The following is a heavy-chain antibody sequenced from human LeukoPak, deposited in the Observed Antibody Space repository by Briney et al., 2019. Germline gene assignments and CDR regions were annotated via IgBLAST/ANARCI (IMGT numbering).Heavy chain of an antibody. Sequence: GGSLRLSCAASGYTFYVYAIHWVRQAPRKGREWVSGIRWNSGRIRYTDSVGGRFTISRDNAKNSLYLQMNSLRAEDTAVYYCAREDSGYDPASYYFDYWGQGTLVTVSS. CDR3: AREDSGYDPASYYFDY. V-gene: IGHV3-9*01. J-gene: IGHJ4*02. CDR2: IRWNSGRI. CDR1: GYTFYVYA. D-gene: IGHD5-12*01.